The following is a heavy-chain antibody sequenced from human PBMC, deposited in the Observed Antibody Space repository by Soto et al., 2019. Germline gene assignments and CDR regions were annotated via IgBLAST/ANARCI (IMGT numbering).Heavy chain of an antibody. CDR3: ARQGSY. Sequence: QLQLQESGPGLVKPSETLSLTCNVSGVSISDTSYYWGWIRQPPGKGLEWIGTIYFNGNTFYNPSLKSPLTISVDTSKNQFSLRLTSVTAADTAVYYCARQGSYWGQGTVVAVSS. J-gene: IGHJ4*02. CDR2: IYFNGNT. V-gene: IGHV4-39*01. CDR1: GVSISDTSYY.